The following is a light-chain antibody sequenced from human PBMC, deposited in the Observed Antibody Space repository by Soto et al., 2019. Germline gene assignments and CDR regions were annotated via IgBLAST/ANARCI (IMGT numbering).Light chain of an antibody. J-gene: IGLJ2*01. CDR2: LNNDGSH. CDR3: QTWGTGSVV. Sequence: QLVLTQSPSASASLGASVKLTCTLSSGHSHYAIAWHQQQPEKGPRYLMKLNNDGSHSKGDGIPDRFSGSSSGAERYLTISSLQSVDEADYFCQTWGTGSVVFGGGTKVTVL. CDR1: SGHSHYA. V-gene: IGLV4-69*01.